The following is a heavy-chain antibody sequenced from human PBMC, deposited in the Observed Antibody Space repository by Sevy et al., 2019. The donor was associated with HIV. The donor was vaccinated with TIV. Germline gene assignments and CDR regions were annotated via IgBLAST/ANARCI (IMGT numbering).Heavy chain of an antibody. CDR3: ARGRLIVARERWFDP. CDR2: IYYTGST. Sequence: SETLSLTCTVSGASMRSGTYYWSWIRQHPGKGLEWIGYIYYTGSTYYNLSLKSRVIISLDASKNQFSLKLSSVTAADTAVYYCARGRLIVARERWFDPWGQGTLVTVSS. CDR1: GASMRSGTYY. J-gene: IGHJ5*02. V-gene: IGHV4-31*03. D-gene: IGHD5-12*01.